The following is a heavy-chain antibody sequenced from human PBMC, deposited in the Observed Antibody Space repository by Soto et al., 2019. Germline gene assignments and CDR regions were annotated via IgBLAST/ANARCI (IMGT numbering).Heavy chain of an antibody. CDR1: VGSISSSSYY. V-gene: IGHV4-39*01. Sequence: QLQLQESGPGLVKPSETLSLTCTVSVGSISSSSYYWGWIRQPPGKGLEWIGSIYYSGSTYYNPSLKSRVTISVDTSKNQFSLKLSSVTAADTAVYYCARQYSSSCYFDYWGQGTLVTVSS. CDR2: IYYSGST. CDR3: ARQYSSSCYFDY. D-gene: IGHD6-6*01. J-gene: IGHJ4*02.